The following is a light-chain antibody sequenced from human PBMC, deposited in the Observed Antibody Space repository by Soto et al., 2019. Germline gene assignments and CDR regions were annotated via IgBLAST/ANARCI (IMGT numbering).Light chain of an antibody. J-gene: IGKJ1*01. CDR2: DAS. CDR1: QRVSSY. V-gene: IGKV3-11*01. CDR3: QQYGSLSWT. Sequence: LALTQSPATLSLSPGERATLSCRASQRVSSYLAWYQQKPGQAPRLLIYDASKRATGIPARFSGSGSGTDFTLTISSLEPEDFAVYHCQQYGSLSWTFGQGTKVDIK.